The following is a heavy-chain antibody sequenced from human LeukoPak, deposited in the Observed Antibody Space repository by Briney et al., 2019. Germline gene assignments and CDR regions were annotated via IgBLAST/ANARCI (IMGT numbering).Heavy chain of an antibody. CDR2: FYYSGST. J-gene: IGHJ4*02. Sequence: SETLSLTCTVSGGSISSSSHYWGWIRQPPGKGLEWIGSFYYSGSTDYNPSLKSRVTISGDTPKNQFSLKLSSVTAADTAVYYCVRIGIIGIYFDYWGQGTLVTVSS. V-gene: IGHV4-39*07. CDR1: GGSISSSSHY. D-gene: IGHD1-20*01. CDR3: VRIGIIGIYFDY.